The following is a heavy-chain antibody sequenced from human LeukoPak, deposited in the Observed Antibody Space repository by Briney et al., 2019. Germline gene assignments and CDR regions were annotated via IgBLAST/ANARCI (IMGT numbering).Heavy chain of an antibody. D-gene: IGHD4-17*01. V-gene: IGHV4-39*07. CDR2: IYYSGST. Sequence: SETLSLTCTVSGGSISSSSYYWDWIRQPPGKGLEWIGSIYYSGSTYYNPSLKSRVTISVDTSKNQFSLKLSSVTAADTAVYYCARDKRDVDTAGIWGDYVRGTFDYWGQGTLVTVSS. J-gene: IGHJ4*02. CDR1: GGSISSSSYY. CDR3: ARDKRDVDTAGIWGDYVRGTFDY.